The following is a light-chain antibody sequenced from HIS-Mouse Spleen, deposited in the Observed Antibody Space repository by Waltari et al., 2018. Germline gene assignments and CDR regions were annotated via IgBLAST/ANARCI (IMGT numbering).Light chain of an antibody. V-gene: IGLV2-14*01. CDR2: EVS. Sequence: QSALTQPASVSGSPGQSITISCTGTSSDVGGYNYASWYQQHPGKDPKLMIYEVSNRPSGVSNRFSGSKSGNTASLTISGLQAEDEADYYCSSYTSSSTWVFGGGTKLTVL. CDR1: SSDVGGYNY. CDR3: SSYTSSSTWV. J-gene: IGLJ3*02.